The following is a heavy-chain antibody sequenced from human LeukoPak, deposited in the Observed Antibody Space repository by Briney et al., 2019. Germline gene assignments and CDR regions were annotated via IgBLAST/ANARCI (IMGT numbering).Heavy chain of an antibody. CDR3: ARETTYYYDSSGYSGWYFDL. CDR1: GFTFSDYY. Sequence: GGSLRLSCAASGFTFSDYYMSWIRQAPGKGLEWVSYISSSGSTIYYADSVKGRFTISGNNAKNSLYLQMNSLRAEDTAVYYCARETTYYYDSSGYSGWYFDLWGRGTLVTVSS. CDR2: ISSSGSTI. D-gene: IGHD3-22*01. J-gene: IGHJ2*01. V-gene: IGHV3-11*01.